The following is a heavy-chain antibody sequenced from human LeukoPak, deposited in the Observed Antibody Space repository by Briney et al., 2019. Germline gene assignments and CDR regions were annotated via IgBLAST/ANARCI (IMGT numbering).Heavy chain of an antibody. CDR1: GFTFSSYA. CDR3: AKSRRFLEWYQFDP. Sequence: GGSLRLSCAASGFTFSSYAMSWVRQAPGKGLEWVSAISGSGGSTYYADSVKGRFTISRDNSKNMLYLQMNSLRAEDTAVYYCAKSRRFLEWYQFDPWGQGTLVTVSS. J-gene: IGHJ5*02. CDR2: ISGSGGST. V-gene: IGHV3-23*01. D-gene: IGHD3-3*01.